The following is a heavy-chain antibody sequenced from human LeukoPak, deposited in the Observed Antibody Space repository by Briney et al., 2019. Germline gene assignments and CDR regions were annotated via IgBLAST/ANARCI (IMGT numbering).Heavy chain of an antibody. Sequence: SETLSLTCSVSGDSSTSYYWSWIRLSPGKGLEWLAYVYKSGQVDYSSSLRSRIFVSVDRSKTQFSLRLRSMTAADTAVYYCARDARIAAAGTIAFDIWGQGTMVTVSS. J-gene: IGHJ3*02. CDR1: GDSSTSYY. CDR2: VYKSGQV. CDR3: ARDARIAAAGTIAFDI. V-gene: IGHV4-59*01. D-gene: IGHD6-13*01.